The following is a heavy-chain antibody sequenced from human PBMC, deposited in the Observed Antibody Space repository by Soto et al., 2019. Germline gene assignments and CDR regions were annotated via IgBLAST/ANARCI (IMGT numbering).Heavy chain of an antibody. CDR2: IWYDGSNK. D-gene: IGHD3-10*01. V-gene: IGHV3-33*01. J-gene: IGHJ4*02. CDR1: GFTFSSYG. Sequence: QVQLVESGGGVVQPGRSLRLSCAASGFTFSSYGMHWVRQAPGKGLEWVAVIWYDGSNKYYADSVKGRFTISRDNSKNTLYLQMNSLRAEDTAVYYCARDHGSGSYYVDYWGQGTLVTVSS. CDR3: ARDHGSGSYYVDY.